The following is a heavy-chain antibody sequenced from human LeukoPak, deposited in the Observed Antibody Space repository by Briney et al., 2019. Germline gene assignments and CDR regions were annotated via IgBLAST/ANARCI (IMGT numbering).Heavy chain of an antibody. Sequence: GRSLRLSCAASGFTFSSYAMHWVRQAPGKGLGWVAVISYDGSNKYYADSVKGRFTISRDNSKNTLYLQMNSLRAEDTAVYYCARAGYDSSGYLYYFDYWGQGTLVTVSS. J-gene: IGHJ4*02. D-gene: IGHD3-22*01. CDR2: ISYDGSNK. CDR1: GFTFSSYA. V-gene: IGHV3-30*04. CDR3: ARAGYDSSGYLYYFDY.